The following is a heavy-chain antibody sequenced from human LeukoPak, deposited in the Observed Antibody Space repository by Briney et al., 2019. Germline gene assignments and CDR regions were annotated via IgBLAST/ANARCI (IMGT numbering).Heavy chain of an antibody. V-gene: IGHV3-48*03. CDR3: TRVSGGYDVSDY. J-gene: IGHJ4*02. CDR2: ISSSGNTI. CDR1: GFTFSSYE. D-gene: IGHD3-3*01. Sequence: GGSLRLSCAASGFTFSSYEMNWVRQAPGKGLEWVSYISSSGNTIYYADSVKGRFTISRDNAKNSLYLQMNSLRADDTAVYYCTRVSGGYDVSDYWGQGTLVTVSS.